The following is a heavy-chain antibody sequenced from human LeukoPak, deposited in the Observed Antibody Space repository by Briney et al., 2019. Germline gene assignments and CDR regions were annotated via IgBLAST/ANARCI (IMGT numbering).Heavy chain of an antibody. Sequence: GASVKVSCEASGYTFTSYGISWVRQAPGQGLEWMGWISAYNGNTNYAQKLQGRVTMTTDTSTSTAYMELRSLRSDDTAVYYCARDKRNYYDSSGPIGGWFDPWGQGTLVTVSS. CDR3: ARDKRNYYDSSGPIGGWFDP. V-gene: IGHV1-18*01. D-gene: IGHD3-22*01. J-gene: IGHJ5*02. CDR1: GYTFTSYG. CDR2: ISAYNGNT.